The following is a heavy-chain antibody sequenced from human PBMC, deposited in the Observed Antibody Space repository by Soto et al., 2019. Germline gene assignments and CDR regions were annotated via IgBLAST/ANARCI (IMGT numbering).Heavy chain of an antibody. D-gene: IGHD5-12*01. V-gene: IGHV4-39*02. CDR3: AREGYEDYYYYGMDV. CDR1: GGSISSSSYY. Sequence: QLQLQESGPGLVKPSETLSLTCTVSGGSISSSSYYWGWIRQPPGKGLKWIGSIYYSGSTYYNPSLKSRVTISVDTSKNHFSLTLSSVTAADTAVYYCAREGYEDYYYYGMDVWGQGPTVSVSS. CDR2: IYYSGST. J-gene: IGHJ6*02.